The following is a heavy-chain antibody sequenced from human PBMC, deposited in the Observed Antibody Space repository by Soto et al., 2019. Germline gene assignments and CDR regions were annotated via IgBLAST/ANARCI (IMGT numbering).Heavy chain of an antibody. V-gene: IGHV3-23*01. CDR3: AKAYTVSSYYYYGMDV. D-gene: IGHD4-4*01. Sequence: PGGSLRLSCAASGFTFSSYAMSWVRQAPGKGLEWVSAISGSGGSTYYADAVKGRFTISRANSTNTLYLQMNSLRAEATAVYSCAKAYTVSSYYYYGMDVWGQGTTVTVSS. J-gene: IGHJ6*02. CDR2: ISGSGGST. CDR1: GFTFSSYA.